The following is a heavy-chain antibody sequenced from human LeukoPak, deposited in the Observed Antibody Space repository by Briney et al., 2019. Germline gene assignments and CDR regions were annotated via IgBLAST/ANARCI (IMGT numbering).Heavy chain of an antibody. CDR3: VSFYETY. CDR2: INSDGSWT. V-gene: IGHV3-74*01. Sequence: GGSLILSCAASGSYWMHWVRQAPGKGLVWVSHINSDGSWTSYADSVKGRFTISKDNAKNTVYLQMNNLRAEDTAVYYCVSFYETYWGRGTLVTVSS. CDR1: GSYW. D-gene: IGHD2/OR15-2a*01. J-gene: IGHJ4*02.